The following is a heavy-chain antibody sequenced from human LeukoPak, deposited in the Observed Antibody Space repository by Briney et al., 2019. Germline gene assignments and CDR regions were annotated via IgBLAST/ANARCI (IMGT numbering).Heavy chain of an antibody. V-gene: IGHV3-7*01. CDR2: IKQDGSEK. D-gene: IGHD1-26*01. CDR3: ANLGGRRGPFDY. Sequence: GGSLRLSCAASGFTFSSYWMSWVRQVPGKGLEWVANIKQDGSEKYYVDSLKGRFTISRDNAKNSLYLQVNSLRAEDTAVYYCANLGGRRGPFDYWGQGTLVTVSS. CDR1: GFTFSSYW. J-gene: IGHJ4*02.